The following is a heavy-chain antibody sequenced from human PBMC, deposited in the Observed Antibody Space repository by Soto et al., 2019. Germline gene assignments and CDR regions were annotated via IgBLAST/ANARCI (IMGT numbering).Heavy chain of an antibody. Sequence: EVQLLESGGGLVQPGGSLRLSCAASGFSFGSYAMTWVRQAPGKGLEWVSSIGGYGHTTHYAEFVQGRFIISRDDSEKTMELQMNSLRVEDTAVYYCVKGGPTVIYFDHWGQGRLVSVSS. V-gene: IGHV3-23*01. CDR3: VKGGPTVIYFDH. CDR2: IGGYGHTT. CDR1: GFSFGSYA. D-gene: IGHD4-17*01. J-gene: IGHJ4*02.